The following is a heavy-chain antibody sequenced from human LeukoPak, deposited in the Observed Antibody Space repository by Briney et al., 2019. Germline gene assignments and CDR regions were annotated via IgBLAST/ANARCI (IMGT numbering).Heavy chain of an antibody. V-gene: IGHV1-69*04. CDR1: GGTFSSYA. CDR2: IIPILCIA. D-gene: IGHD1-26*01. CDR3: ARASDGPRLVGATIGWFDP. J-gene: IGHJ5*02. Sequence: SVKVSCKASGGTFSSYAISWLRQAPGQGLDWMGRIIPILCIANYAQKFQGRVTITADKSTSTDYMELSSLRSEDTAVYYCARASDGPRLVGATIGWFDPWAQGTLVTVSS.